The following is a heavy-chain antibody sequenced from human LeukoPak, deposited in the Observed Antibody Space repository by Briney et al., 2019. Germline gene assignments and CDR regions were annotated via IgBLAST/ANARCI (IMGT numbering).Heavy chain of an antibody. D-gene: IGHD3-22*01. CDR3: ARDSLYYYDSSGYYITDAFDI. Sequence: PGGSLRLSCAASGFTVSSNYMSWVRQAPGKGLEWVSVIYSGGSTYYADSVKGRFTISRHNSKNTLYLQMNSLRAEDTAVYYCARDSLYYYDSSGYYITDAFDIWGQGTMVTVSS. CDR1: GFTVSSNY. CDR2: IYSGGST. J-gene: IGHJ3*02. V-gene: IGHV3-53*04.